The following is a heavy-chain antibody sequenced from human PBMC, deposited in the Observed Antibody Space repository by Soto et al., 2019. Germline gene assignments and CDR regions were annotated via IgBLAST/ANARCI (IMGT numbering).Heavy chain of an antibody. CDR1: GGSISSYY. CDR3: ARAVIAVAGTLDYYMDV. D-gene: IGHD6-19*01. V-gene: IGHV4-59*01. J-gene: IGHJ6*03. CDR2: IYYSGST. Sequence: SETLSLTCTVSGGSISSYYWSWIRQPPGKGLEWIGYIYYSGSTNYNPSLKSRVTISVDTSKNQFSLKLSSVTAADTAVYYCARAVIAVAGTLDYYMDVWGKGTTVTVSS.